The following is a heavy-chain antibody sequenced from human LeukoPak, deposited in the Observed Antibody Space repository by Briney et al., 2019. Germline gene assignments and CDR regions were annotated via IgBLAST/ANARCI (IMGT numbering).Heavy chain of an antibody. CDR3: ARGLSQGSGSYPYYFDY. J-gene: IGHJ4*02. CDR2: INHSGST. Sequence: SETLSLTCAVYSGSFSGYYWSWIRQPPGKGLEWIGEINHSGSTNYNPSLKSRVTISVDTSKNQFSLKLSSVTAADTAVYYCARGLSQGSGSYPYYFDYWGQGTLVTVSS. D-gene: IGHD3-10*01. V-gene: IGHV4-34*01. CDR1: SGSFSGYY.